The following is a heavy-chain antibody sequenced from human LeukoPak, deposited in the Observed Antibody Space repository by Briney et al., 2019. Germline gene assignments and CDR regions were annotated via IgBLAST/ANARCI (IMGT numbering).Heavy chain of an antibody. Sequence: SSETLSLTCTVSGGSISSSSYYWGWIRQPPGKGLEWIGSIYYSGSTYYNPSLKSRVTISVDTSKNQFSLKLSSVTAADTAVYYCARQNPTYYDFWSGYYQWFDPWGQGTLVTVSS. J-gene: IGHJ5*02. CDR2: IYYSGST. D-gene: IGHD3-3*01. CDR1: GGSISSSSYY. CDR3: ARQNPTYYDFWSGYYQWFDP. V-gene: IGHV4-39*01.